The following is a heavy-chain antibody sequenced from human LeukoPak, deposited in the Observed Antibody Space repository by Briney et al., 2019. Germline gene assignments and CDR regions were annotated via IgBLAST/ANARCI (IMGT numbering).Heavy chain of an antibody. CDR1: GYSFTSYW. D-gene: IGHD3-22*01. V-gene: IGHV5-51*01. CDR3: ARRIYYDSSGYYYAGGFDY. J-gene: IGHJ4*02. CDR2: IYPGDSDT. Sequence: GESLKISCKGSGYSFTSYWIGWVRQMPGKGLEWMGIIYPGDSDTRYSPSFQGQVTISADKSISTAYLQWSSLKASDTAMHYCARRIYYDSSGYYYAGGFDYWGQGTLVAVSS.